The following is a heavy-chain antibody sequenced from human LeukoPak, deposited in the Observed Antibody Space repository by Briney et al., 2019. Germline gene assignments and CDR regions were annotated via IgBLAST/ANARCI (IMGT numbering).Heavy chain of an antibody. V-gene: IGHV1-2*02. J-gene: IGHJ4*02. CDR3: ARVSSWIQLWLRY. Sequence: ASVKVSCKASGYTFTGYYMHWVQQAPGQGLEWMGWINPNSGGTNYAQKFQGRVTMTRDTSISTAYMELSRLRSDDTAVYYCARVSSWIQLWLRYWGQGTLVTVSS. D-gene: IGHD5-18*01. CDR2: INPNSGGT. CDR1: GYTFTGYY.